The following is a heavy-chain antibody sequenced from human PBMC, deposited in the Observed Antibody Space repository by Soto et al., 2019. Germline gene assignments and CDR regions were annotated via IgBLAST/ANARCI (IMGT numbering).Heavy chain of an antibody. CDR2: IWFDGSNK. J-gene: IGHJ6*02. CDR3: ATGDTAIEVYYYYGMDV. V-gene: IGHV3-33*01. D-gene: IGHD5-18*01. Sequence: PRLSCAASGFTFSSYGMHWVRQAPVQGLEWVAVIWFDGSNKYYANSVKGRFTSPRDNFRSSLYLQMNSLRAEDTAVYYWATGDTAIEVYYYYGMDVWGQGTTVTVSS. CDR1: GFTFSSYG.